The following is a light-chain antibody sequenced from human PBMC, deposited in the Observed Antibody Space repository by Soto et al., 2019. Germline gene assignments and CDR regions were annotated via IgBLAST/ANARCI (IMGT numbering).Light chain of an antibody. J-gene: IGKJ3*01. CDR1: QTVSTN. CDR2: GSY. Sequence: DIQMTQSPSSLSASVGDRVTITCRASQTVSTNLNWYQRKPGKAPSLLIYGSYNLQTGVPSRCSGSGSETDFTLTISSLQPEDFGTYYCQQDNMTPFTFGPGTKVDIK. V-gene: IGKV1-39*01. CDR3: QQDNMTPFT.